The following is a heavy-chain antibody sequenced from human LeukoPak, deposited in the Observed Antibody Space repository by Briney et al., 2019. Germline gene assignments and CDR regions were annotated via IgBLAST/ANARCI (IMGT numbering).Heavy chain of an antibody. CDR2: ISGSGGST. CDR1: GFTFSSYA. CDR3: AKWRVVAAAGPDDY. V-gene: IGHV3-23*01. J-gene: IGHJ4*02. D-gene: IGHD6-13*01. Sequence: GGSLRLSCAASGFTFSSYAMNWVRQAPGKGLEWVSAISGSGGSTYYADSVKGRFTISRDNSKNTLYLQMNSLRAEDTAVYYCAKWRVVAAAGPDDYWGQGTLVTVSS.